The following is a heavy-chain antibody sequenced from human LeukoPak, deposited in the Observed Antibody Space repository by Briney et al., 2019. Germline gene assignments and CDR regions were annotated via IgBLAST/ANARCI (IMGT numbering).Heavy chain of an antibody. D-gene: IGHD3-3*01. Sequence: GGSLRLSCAASGFTFSDYYMSWIRQAPGKGLEWVSYISSSGSTIYYADSVKGRFTISRDNAKNSLYLQMNSLRAEDTAVYYCAGGAESKTIFGVVIIRGYFDYWGQGTLVTVSS. V-gene: IGHV3-11*01. CDR2: ISSSGSTI. J-gene: IGHJ4*02. CDR1: GFTFSDYY. CDR3: AGGAESKTIFGVVIIRGYFDY.